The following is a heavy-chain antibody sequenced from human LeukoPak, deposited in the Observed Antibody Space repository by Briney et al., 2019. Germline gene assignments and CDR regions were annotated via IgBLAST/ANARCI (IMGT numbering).Heavy chain of an antibody. Sequence: ASVKVSCKASGYTFTSYAMNWVRQAPGQGLEWMGWINTNTGNPTYAQGFTGRFVFSLDTSVSTAYLQISSPKAEDTAVYYCARESGKTDYYDSSGYVSYWGQGTLVTVSS. J-gene: IGHJ4*02. D-gene: IGHD3-22*01. V-gene: IGHV7-4-1*02. CDR1: GYTFTSYA. CDR2: INTNTGNP. CDR3: ARESGKTDYYDSSGYVSY.